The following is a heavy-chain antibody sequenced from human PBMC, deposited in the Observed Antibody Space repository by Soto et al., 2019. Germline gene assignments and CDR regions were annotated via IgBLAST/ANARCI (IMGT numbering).Heavy chain of an antibody. CDR2: ISGSGGST. CDR3: ANTRIAAAAWFDP. Sequence: VGSLRLSCAASGFTFSSYAMSWVRQAPGKGLEWASAISGSGGSTYYADSVKGRFTISRDNSKNTLYLQMNSLRAEDTAVYYCANTRIAAAAWFDPWGQRTLVTVSS. J-gene: IGHJ5*02. V-gene: IGHV3-23*01. CDR1: GFTFSSYA. D-gene: IGHD6-13*01.